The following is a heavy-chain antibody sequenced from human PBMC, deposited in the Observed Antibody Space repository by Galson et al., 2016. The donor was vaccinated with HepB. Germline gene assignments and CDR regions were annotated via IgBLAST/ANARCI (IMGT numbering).Heavy chain of an antibody. CDR1: GYSFMYYW. CDR3: ARRDPRGGSAYQFDY. CDR2: IYPADSDT. D-gene: IGHD1-26*01. J-gene: IGHJ4*02. Sequence: QSGAEVKKPGESLKISCKASGYSFMYYWIGWVRQMPGKGLEWMGIIYPADSDTRYSPSFQGQVTISADKSISTAYLQWSSLKASDTAIYYCARRDPRGGSAYQFDYWGQGTLVTVSS. V-gene: IGHV5-51*01.